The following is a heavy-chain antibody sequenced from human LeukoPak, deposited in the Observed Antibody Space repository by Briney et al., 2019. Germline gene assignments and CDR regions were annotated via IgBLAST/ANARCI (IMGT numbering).Heavy chain of an antibody. J-gene: IGHJ5*02. CDR1: SGSISSYNYY. Sequence: WETLSLTCTVSSGSISSYNYYCAWIRQPPGKGLEWIGSVFYSGSTYYNPSLKSRVTISVDTSNNQFSLRLTSVTAADTAVYYCANPIGATDWFDPWGQGTLVTVSS. D-gene: IGHD5-12*01. V-gene: IGHV4-39*01. CDR2: VFYSGST. CDR3: ANPIGATDWFDP.